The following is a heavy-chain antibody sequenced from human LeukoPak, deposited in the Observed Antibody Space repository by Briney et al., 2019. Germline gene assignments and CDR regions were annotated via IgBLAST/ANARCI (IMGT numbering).Heavy chain of an antibody. V-gene: IGHV1-24*01. CDR2: FDPENGAT. CDR1: GYTLTELY. CDR3: ATETSGYSSGWPAVY. Sequence: GASVKLSFKGSGYTLTELYMHWVRQPPGTGHEWMGGFDPENGATIYAQKFQGRVTMSDDTSTDTAYMVLSSLRSEDTAVYYCATETSGYSSGWPAVYWGQGTLVTVSS. J-gene: IGHJ4*02. D-gene: IGHD6-19*01.